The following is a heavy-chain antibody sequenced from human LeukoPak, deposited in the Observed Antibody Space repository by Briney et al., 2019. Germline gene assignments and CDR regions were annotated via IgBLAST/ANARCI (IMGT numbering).Heavy chain of an antibody. Sequence: ASVKVSCKASGYTFTGYYMYWVRQAPGQGLEWMGWINPNSGGTNYAQKFQGRVTMTRDTSISTAYMELSRLRSDDTAVYYCASAYSSSWSIDYWGQGTLVTVSS. J-gene: IGHJ4*02. V-gene: IGHV1-2*02. CDR1: GYTFTGYY. CDR3: ASAYSSSWSIDY. CDR2: INPNSGGT. D-gene: IGHD6-13*01.